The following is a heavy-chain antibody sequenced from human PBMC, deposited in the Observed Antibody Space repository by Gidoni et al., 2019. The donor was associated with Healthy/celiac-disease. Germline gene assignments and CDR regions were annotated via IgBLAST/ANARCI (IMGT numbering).Heavy chain of an antibody. CDR3: AGSDYGDYSAIDY. Sequence: QVQLQESGPGLVKPSETLSLTCTVSGYSISSGYYWGWIRQPPGKGLEWIGSIYHSGSTYYNPSLKSRVTISVDTSKNQFSLKLSSVTAADTAVYYCAGSDYGDYSAIDYWGQGTLVTVSS. V-gene: IGHV4-38-2*02. CDR1: GYSISSGYY. J-gene: IGHJ4*02. D-gene: IGHD4-17*01. CDR2: IYHSGST.